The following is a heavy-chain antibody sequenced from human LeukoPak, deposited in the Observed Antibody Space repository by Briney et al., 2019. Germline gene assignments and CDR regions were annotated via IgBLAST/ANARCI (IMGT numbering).Heavy chain of an antibody. J-gene: IGHJ5*02. CDR1: GGTFSSYA. CDR3: ERSQEEIRDYDFCSGINCFHP. D-gene: IGHD3-3*01. Sequence: ASVTVSCKASGGTFSSYAISWVRQAPGQGLEWMGGIIPIFGTANYAQKFQGRVTITTDESTSTAYMELSSLRYEDTAVYYCERSQEEIRDYDFCSGINCFHPWGQGTLVTVSS. V-gene: IGHV1-69*05. CDR2: IIPIFGTA.